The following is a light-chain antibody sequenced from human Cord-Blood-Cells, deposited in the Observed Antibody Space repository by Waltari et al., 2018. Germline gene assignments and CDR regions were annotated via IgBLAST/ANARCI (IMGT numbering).Light chain of an antibody. CDR3: QAWDSSTYV. CDR1: KLGAKY. Sequence: SYELTQSPSASVSPGQTATIPCSGDKLGAKYACWYQQTPGPSPGLVIYQDSKRPSGIPERFSGSNSGNTAPLTISGTQAMDEADYYCQAWDSSTYVFGTGTKVTVL. CDR2: QDS. V-gene: IGLV3-1*01. J-gene: IGLJ1*01.